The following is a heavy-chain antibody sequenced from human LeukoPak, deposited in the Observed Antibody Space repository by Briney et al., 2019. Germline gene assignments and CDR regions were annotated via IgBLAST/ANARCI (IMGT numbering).Heavy chain of an antibody. V-gene: IGHV4-39*01. J-gene: IGHJ4*02. CDR3: ARGAGWLDY. CDR1: GGSSSSTNYF. D-gene: IGHD6-19*01. CDR2: IYYTGST. Sequence: SETLSLTCTVSGGSSSSTNYFWGWIRQPPGKGLEWIGTIYYTGSTYYNPSLKSRVTISVDTSKNQFSLKLSSVTAADTAVYYCARGAGWLDYWGQGALVTVSS.